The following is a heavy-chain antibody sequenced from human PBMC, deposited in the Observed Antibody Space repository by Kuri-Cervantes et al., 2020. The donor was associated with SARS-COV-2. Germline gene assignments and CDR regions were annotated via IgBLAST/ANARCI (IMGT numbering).Heavy chain of an antibody. CDR2: IRSKAYGGTT. V-gene: IGHV3-49*04. Sequence: GESLKISCSASGFTFGYYAMSWVRQAPGKGLEWVGFIRSKAYGGTTEYAASVKGRFTISRDDSKSIAYLQMNSLKTEDTAVYYCTRDLYSSGWGYYYYGMDVWGQGTTVTVSS. CDR1: GFTFGYYA. J-gene: IGHJ6*02. CDR3: TRDLYSSGWGYYYYGMDV. D-gene: IGHD6-19*01.